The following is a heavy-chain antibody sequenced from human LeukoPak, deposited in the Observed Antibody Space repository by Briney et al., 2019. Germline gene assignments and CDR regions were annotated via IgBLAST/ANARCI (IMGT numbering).Heavy chain of an antibody. CDR1: GFTFSSYA. J-gene: IGHJ4*02. CDR2: ISGSGGST. V-gene: IGHV3-23*01. Sequence: GSLRLSCAASGFTFSSYAMSWVRQAPGKGLEWVSAISGSGGSTYYADSVKGRFTISRDNSKNTLYLQMNSLRAEDTAVYYCAKDLRYFDWLPLDYWGQGTLVTVSS. CDR3: AKDLRYFDWLPLDY. D-gene: IGHD3-9*01.